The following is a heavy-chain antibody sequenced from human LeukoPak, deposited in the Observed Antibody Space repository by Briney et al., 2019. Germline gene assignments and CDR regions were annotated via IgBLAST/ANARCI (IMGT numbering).Heavy chain of an antibody. CDR1: GYAFTGYY. Sequence: ASVKVSCKASGYAFTGYYMHWVRPTPGQGLECMGWMNHKSGGAKYTQKFQGRVTMTRDTSITTAYMELSRLRSDDTAVYYCASKDYGSGDYGMEFWGQGTTVTVSS. J-gene: IGHJ6*02. V-gene: IGHV1-2*02. D-gene: IGHD3-10*01. CDR2: MNHKSGGA. CDR3: ASKDYGSGDYGMEF.